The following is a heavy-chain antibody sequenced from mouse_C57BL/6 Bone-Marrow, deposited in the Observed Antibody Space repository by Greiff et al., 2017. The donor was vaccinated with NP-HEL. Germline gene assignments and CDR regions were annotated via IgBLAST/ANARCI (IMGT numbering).Heavy chain of an antibody. Sequence: VQLQQPGAELVKPGASVKLSCKASGYTLTSYWMQWVKQRPGQGLEWIGEIDPSDSYTNYNQKFKGKATLTVDTSSSTAYMQLSSLTSEDSAVYYCARYGNYEGDWFAYWGQGTLVTVSA. V-gene: IGHV1-50*01. CDR3: ARYGNYEGDWFAY. D-gene: IGHD2-1*01. CDR1: GYTLTSYW. J-gene: IGHJ3*01. CDR2: IDPSDSYT.